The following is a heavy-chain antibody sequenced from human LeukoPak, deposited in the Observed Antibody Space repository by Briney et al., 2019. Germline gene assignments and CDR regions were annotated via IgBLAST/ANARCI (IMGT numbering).Heavy chain of an antibody. CDR2: INPNSGGT. Sequence: ASVKVSCKASGYTFTGYYMHWVRQAPGQGLEWMGWINPNSGGTNYAQKFQGRVTMTRDTSISTAYMELSRLRPDDTAVYYCASATGYDSSGPDYWGQGTLVTVSS. V-gene: IGHV1-2*02. D-gene: IGHD3-22*01. CDR3: ASATGYDSSGPDY. CDR1: GYTFTGYY. J-gene: IGHJ4*02.